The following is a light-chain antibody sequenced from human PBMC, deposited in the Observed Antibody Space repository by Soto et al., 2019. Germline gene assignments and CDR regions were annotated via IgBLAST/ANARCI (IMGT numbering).Light chain of an antibody. Sequence: IEMNQSPSSLSASVGGRLTITCRASQSISRYLNWYQQQPGKAPNLLIYAASSLQSGVPSRFSGSGSGTDFTLTISSLQPEDFATYYCQQSYSTPFTFGQGTRLEI. CDR2: AAS. J-gene: IGKJ5*01. CDR3: QQSYSTPFT. CDR1: QSISRY. V-gene: IGKV1-39*01.